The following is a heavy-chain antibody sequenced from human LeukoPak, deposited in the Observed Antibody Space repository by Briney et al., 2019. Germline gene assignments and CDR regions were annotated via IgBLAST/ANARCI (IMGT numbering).Heavy chain of an antibody. CDR1: GGSFSGYY. V-gene: IGHV4-34*01. CDR2: INHSGST. D-gene: IGHD3-10*01. CDR3: ARFLYGSGVDI. Sequence: SETLSLTCAVYGGSFSGYYWSWIRQPPGKGLECIGEINHSGSTNYNPSLKSRVTISVDTSKNQFSLKLSSVTAADTAVYYCARFLYGSGVDIWGQGTMVTVSS. J-gene: IGHJ3*02.